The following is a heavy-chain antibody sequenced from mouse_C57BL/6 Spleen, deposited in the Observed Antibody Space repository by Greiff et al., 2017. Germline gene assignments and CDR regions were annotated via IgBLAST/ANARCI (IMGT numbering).Heavy chain of an antibody. CDR2: ISSGSSTI. D-gene: IGHD1-1*01. CDR1: GFTFSDYG. V-gene: IGHV5-17*01. J-gene: IGHJ4*01. CDR3: ARGRSSYAMDY. Sequence: EVKLVESGGGLVKPGGSLKLSCAASGFTFSDYGMHWVRQAPEKGLEWVAYISSGSSTIYYADTVKGRFTISRDNAKNTLFLQMTSLRSEDTAMYYCARGRSSYAMDYWGQGASVTVSS.